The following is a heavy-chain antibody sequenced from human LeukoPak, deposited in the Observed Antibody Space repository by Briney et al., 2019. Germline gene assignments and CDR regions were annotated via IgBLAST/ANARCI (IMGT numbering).Heavy chain of an antibody. CDR3: ARAVAARSFYFDY. CDR2: INQDGSER. J-gene: IGHJ4*02. D-gene: IGHD4-23*01. V-gene: IGHV3-7*01. CDR1: GFTFRSHS. Sequence: GGSLRLSCAASGFTFRSHSMNWVRQAPGKGLEWVANINQDGSERYLVDSVKGRFTISRDNAKNSLYLRMNSLRAEDTAVYYCARAVAARSFYFDYWGQGTLVTVSS.